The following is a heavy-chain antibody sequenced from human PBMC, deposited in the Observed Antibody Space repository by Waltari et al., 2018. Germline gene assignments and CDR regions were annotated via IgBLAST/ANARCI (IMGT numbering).Heavy chain of an antibody. J-gene: IGHJ6*03. CDR1: GFTFSSYA. CDR3: AKDDGGVPAAIGGYMDV. D-gene: IGHD2-2*02. CDR2: ISGSGGST. Sequence: EVQLVESGGGLVQPGGSLRLSCAASGFTFSSYAMSWVRQAPGKGLEWVSAISGSGGSTYYADSVKGRFTISRDNSKNTLYLQMNSLRAEDTAVYYCAKDDGGVPAAIGGYMDVWGKGTTVTVSS. V-gene: IGHV3-23*04.